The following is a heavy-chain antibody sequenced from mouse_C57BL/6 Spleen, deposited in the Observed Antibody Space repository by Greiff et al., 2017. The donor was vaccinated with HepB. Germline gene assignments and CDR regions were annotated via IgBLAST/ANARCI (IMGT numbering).Heavy chain of an antibody. Sequence: EVQLQQSGPVLVKPGASVKMSCKASGYTFTDYYMNWVKQSHGKSLEWIGVINPYNGGTSYNQKFKGKATLTVDKSSSTAYMELNSLTSEDSAVYYCASGGIRVGFAYWGQGTLVTVSA. V-gene: IGHV1-19*01. D-gene: IGHD1-1*02. CDR2: INPYNGGT. J-gene: IGHJ3*01. CDR3: ASGGIRVGFAY. CDR1: GYTFTDYY.